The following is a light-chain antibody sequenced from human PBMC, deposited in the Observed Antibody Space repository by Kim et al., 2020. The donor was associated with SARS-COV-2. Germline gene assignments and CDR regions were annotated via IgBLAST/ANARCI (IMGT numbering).Light chain of an antibody. CDR3: QSYDRGLSGFV. Sequence: QSVLTQPPSVSGAPGQRVIISCTGSSSNIGAGYDVHWYQQLPGTAPKVFVRGTTNRPAGVPDRFSGSRSGTSASLAITGLQAEDEADYYCQSYDRGLSGFVFGTWTKVTVL. V-gene: IGLV1-40*01. CDR2: GTT. J-gene: IGLJ1*01. CDR1: SSNIGAGYD.